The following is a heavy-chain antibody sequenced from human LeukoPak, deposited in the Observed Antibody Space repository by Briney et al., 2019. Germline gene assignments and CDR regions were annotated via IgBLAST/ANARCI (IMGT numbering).Heavy chain of an antibody. J-gene: IGHJ4*02. Sequence: TGGSLRLSCAASGFTFSSAWMTWVRQAPGKGLEWVGHIKNKTNGGITDYAAPVKGRFIISRDDSKNTLHLQMNSLRTEDTAVYYCARGFCSSTSCYQGPFDFWGQGTLVTVSS. V-gene: IGHV3-15*01. D-gene: IGHD2-2*01. CDR1: GFTFSSAW. CDR3: ARGFCSSTSCYQGPFDF. CDR2: IKNKTNGGIT.